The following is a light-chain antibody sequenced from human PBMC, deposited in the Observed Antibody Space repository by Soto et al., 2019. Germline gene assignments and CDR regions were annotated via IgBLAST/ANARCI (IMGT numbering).Light chain of an antibody. J-gene: IGKJ1*01. Sequence: EIVLTQSPGTLSLSPGVRATFSCRASQSVSSSYLAWYQQKPGQAPRLLIYGASSRATGIPDRFSGSGSGTDFTLTISRLEPEDFAVYYCQQYGSSPWTFGQGTKVEIK. CDR2: GAS. V-gene: IGKV3-20*01. CDR1: QSVSSSY. CDR3: QQYGSSPWT.